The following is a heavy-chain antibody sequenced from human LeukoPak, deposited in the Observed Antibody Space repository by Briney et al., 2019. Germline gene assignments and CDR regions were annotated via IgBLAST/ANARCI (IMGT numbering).Heavy chain of an antibody. CDR1: GGTFSSYA. Sequence: SVRVSCKASGGTFSSYAISWVRQAPGQGLEWMGGIIPIFGTANYAQKFQGRVTITADKSTSTAYMELSSLRSDDTAVYSCARTYYYGSGSSPLDYWGQGTLVTVSS. D-gene: IGHD3-10*01. V-gene: IGHV1-69*06. J-gene: IGHJ4*02. CDR3: ARTYYYGSGSSPLDY. CDR2: IIPIFGTA.